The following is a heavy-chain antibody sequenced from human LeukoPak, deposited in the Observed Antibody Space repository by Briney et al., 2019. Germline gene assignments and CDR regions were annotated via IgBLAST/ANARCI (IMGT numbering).Heavy chain of an antibody. CDR1: GFIFSKVW. J-gene: IGHJ4*02. D-gene: IGHD5-24*01. V-gene: IGHV3-15*01. CDR2: IKSNTDGATT. Sequence: PGGSLRLSCAASGFIFSKVWMNWVRQAPGKGPEWVGRIKSNTDGATTDYAAPVKGRFSISRDDSEKTLYLQMNSLTTEDTAVYYCSTDWVATPPRRDDCNYAYWGQGTLVTVSS. CDR3: STDWVATPPRRDDCNYAY.